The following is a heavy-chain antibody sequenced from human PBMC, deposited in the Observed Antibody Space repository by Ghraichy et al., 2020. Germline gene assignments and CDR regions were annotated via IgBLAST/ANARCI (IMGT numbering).Heavy chain of an antibody. CDR2: IYYSAST. V-gene: IGHV4-39*07. J-gene: IGHJ5*02. D-gene: IGHD5-18*01. Sequence: SETLSLTCAVSGGSISSSSYYWSWIRQPTGKGLKWIGNIYYSASTYYNPSLKSRVTISVDTSKNQLSLKLSSVTAADTAVYYWARDGGIQLQSNWFDPWGQGTLVTVPS. CDR1: GGSISSSSYY. CDR3: ARDGGIQLQSNWFDP.